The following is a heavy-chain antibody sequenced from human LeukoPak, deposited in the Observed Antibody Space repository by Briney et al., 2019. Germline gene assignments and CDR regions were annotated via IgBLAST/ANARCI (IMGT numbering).Heavy chain of an antibody. D-gene: IGHD2-2*01. CDR3: ARDGCSSTSCYSVY. CDR1: GFTFSSYS. Sequence: PGGSLRLSCAASGFTFSSYSMNWVRQAPGKGLEWVSSISSSSSYIYYADSVKGRFTNSRDNAKNSLYLQMNSLRAEDTAVYYCARDGCSSTSCYSVYWGQGTLVTVSS. V-gene: IGHV3-21*01. CDR2: ISSSSSYI. J-gene: IGHJ4*02.